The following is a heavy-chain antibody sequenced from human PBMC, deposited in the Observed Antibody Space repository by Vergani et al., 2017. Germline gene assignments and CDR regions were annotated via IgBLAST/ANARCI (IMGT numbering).Heavy chain of an antibody. CDR3: ARRSGIVYDIFSGTQYFFDF. CDR1: GFTFSTYA. Sequence: QVQLVESGGGVVQPGGSLRLSCAASGFTFSTYAMHWVRQAPGKGLEWVAFIRYDGSNKYYADSVKGRFTISRDNSKNTLYLQMNSLRAEDTAVYYCARRSGIVYDIFSGTQYFFDFWGQGTLVTVSS. J-gene: IGHJ4*02. V-gene: IGHV3-30*02. CDR2: IRYDGSNK. D-gene: IGHD3-9*01.